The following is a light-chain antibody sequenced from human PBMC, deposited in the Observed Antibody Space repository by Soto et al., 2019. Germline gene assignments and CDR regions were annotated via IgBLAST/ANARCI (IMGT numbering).Light chain of an antibody. V-gene: IGLV2-23*01. CDR1: SSDVGSYSL. Sequence: QSALTQPASVSGSPGQSITISCTGTSSDVGSYSLVSWYQQHPGKAPKLMIYEGSKRPSGVSNRFSGSKSGNTASLTISGLQAEDEADYYCCSYAGISTFVVFGGGTKVTVL. J-gene: IGLJ2*01. CDR2: EGS. CDR3: CSYAGISTFVV.